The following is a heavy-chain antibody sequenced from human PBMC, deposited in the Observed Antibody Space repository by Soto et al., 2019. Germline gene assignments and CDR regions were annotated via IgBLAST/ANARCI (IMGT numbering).Heavy chain of an antibody. V-gene: IGHV3-21*01. D-gene: IGHD6-13*01. CDR2: ISSSSSYI. CDR1: GFTFSSYS. J-gene: IGHJ4*02. Sequence: GGSLRLSCAASGFTFSSYSMNWVRQAPGKGLEWVSSISSSSSYIYYADSVKGRFTISRDNAKNSLYLQMNSLRAEDTAVYYCAGQEGLPIAAAGNFDYWGQGTLVTVSS. CDR3: AGQEGLPIAAAGNFDY.